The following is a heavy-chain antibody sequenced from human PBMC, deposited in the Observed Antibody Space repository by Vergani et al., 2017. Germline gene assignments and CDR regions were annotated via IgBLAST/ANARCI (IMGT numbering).Heavy chain of an antibody. CDR1: GFTFSSYG. D-gene: IGHD4-11*01. CDR3: AKDDYSNYPRDY. J-gene: IGHJ4*02. V-gene: IGHV3-30*18. CDR2: ISYDGSNK. Sequence: VQLLESGGGLAQPGGSLRLSCAASGFTFSSYGMHWVRQAPGKGLEWVAVISYDGSNKYYADSVKGRFTISRDNSKNTLYLQMNSLRAEDTAVYYCAKDDYSNYPRDYWGQGTLVTVSS.